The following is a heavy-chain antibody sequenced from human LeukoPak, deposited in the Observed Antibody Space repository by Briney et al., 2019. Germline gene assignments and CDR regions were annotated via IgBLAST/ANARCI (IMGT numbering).Heavy chain of an antibody. CDR1: GYTFTSYH. J-gene: IGHJ4*02. CDR3: ARDYVDDIPMIKDY. V-gene: IGHV1-46*01. CDR2: INLSGGST. Sequence: ASVKVSCKASGYTFTSYHMHWVRQAPGQGLEWMGLINLSGGSTTYAQRFQGRVTLTRDTSTSTVYMELSSLRSEDTAVYYCARDYVDDIPMIKDYWGQGTLITVSS. D-gene: IGHD2-8*01.